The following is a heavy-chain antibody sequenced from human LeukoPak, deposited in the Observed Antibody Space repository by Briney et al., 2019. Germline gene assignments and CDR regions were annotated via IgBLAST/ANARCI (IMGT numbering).Heavy chain of an antibody. D-gene: IGHD2-2*01. Sequence: PGGSLRLSCAASGFTFSSYSMNWVRQAPGKGLEWVANIKEDGSETFYVDSVKGRFTISRDNARNTLYLQMNSLRAEDTAVYYCTRIIVEVPGISDYCDPWGQGTLVTVSS. CDR2: IKEDGSET. V-gene: IGHV3-7*05. CDR1: GFTFSSYS. CDR3: TRIIVEVPGISDYCDP. J-gene: IGHJ5*02.